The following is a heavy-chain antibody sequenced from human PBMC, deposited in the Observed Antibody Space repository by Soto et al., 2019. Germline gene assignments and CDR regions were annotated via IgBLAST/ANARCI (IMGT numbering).Heavy chain of an antibody. CDR1: GYSFTSYW. V-gene: IGHV5-51*01. Sequence: PGESLKISCKGSGYSFTSYWIGWVRQMPGKGLEWMGIIYPGDSDTRYSPSFQGQVTISADKSISTAYLQWSSLKASDTAMYYCARMDTVTTLTQNYGMDGWGQGTTVTVSS. D-gene: IGHD4-17*01. CDR2: IYPGDSDT. CDR3: ARMDTVTTLTQNYGMDG. J-gene: IGHJ6*02.